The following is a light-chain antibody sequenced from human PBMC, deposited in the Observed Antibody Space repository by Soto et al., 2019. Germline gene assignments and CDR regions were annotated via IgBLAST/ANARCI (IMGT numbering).Light chain of an antibody. CDR1: QSVSSNY. Sequence: SVLTQSPGTLSFSPGERATLSCRASQSVSSNYLAWYQQKPGQAPRLLIYGASTRASGIPDRFSGSGSGTDFTLTISRLEPEDSAVYYCKQYGSSPTWTFGQGTKVEIX. CDR2: GAS. V-gene: IGKV3-20*01. J-gene: IGKJ1*01. CDR3: KQYGSSPTWT.